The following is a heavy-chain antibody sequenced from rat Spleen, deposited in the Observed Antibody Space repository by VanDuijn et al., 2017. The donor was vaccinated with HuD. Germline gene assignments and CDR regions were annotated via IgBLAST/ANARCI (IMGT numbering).Heavy chain of an antibody. CDR1: GFTFSNYW. J-gene: IGHJ2*01. D-gene: IGHD3-6*01. CDR2: ISNAGGST. V-gene: IGHV5-31*01. CDR3: TRNWDY. Sequence: QLVESGGGLVQPGRSLKLSCVASGFTFSNYWMTWIRQAPGKGLDWVASISNAGGSTYYPDSVKGRFTISRDIAENTLYLQMNSVRSEDTATYYCTRNWDYWGQGVMVTVSS.